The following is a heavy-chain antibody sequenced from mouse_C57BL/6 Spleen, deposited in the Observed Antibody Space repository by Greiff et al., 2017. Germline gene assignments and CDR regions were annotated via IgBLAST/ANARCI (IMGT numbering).Heavy chain of an antibody. Sequence: QVQLQQPGAELVRPGTSVKLSCKASGYTFTSYWMHWVKQRPGQGLEWIGVIDPSDSYTNYTQKFKGKATLTVDTSSSTAYMQLSSLTSEDAAVYYCARGDYDGSSYPFYAMDYWGQGTSVTVSS. V-gene: IGHV1-59*01. J-gene: IGHJ4*01. CDR2: IDPSDSYT. CDR1: GYTFTSYW. CDR3: ARGDYDGSSYPFYAMDY. D-gene: IGHD1-1*01.